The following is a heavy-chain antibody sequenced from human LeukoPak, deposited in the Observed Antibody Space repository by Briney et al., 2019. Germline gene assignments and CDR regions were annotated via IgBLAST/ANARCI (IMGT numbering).Heavy chain of an antibody. CDR3: AKEPRGYGSGSPFDY. J-gene: IGHJ4*02. V-gene: IGHV3-21*04. CDR1: GFTFSSYS. Sequence: LGGSLRLSCAASGFTFSSYSMNWVRQAPGKGLEWVSSISSSSSYIYYADSVKGRFTISRDNAKNSLYLQMNSLRAEDTALYYCAKEPRGYGSGSPFDYWGQGTLVTVSS. CDR2: ISSSSSYI. D-gene: IGHD3-10*01.